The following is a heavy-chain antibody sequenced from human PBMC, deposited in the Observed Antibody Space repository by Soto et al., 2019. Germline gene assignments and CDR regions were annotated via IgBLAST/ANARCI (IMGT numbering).Heavy chain of an antibody. D-gene: IGHD6-13*01. CDR1: GWRVTSYW. V-gene: IGHV5-51*01. J-gene: IGHJ6*02. CDR3: ASLGGGQKQQPPKSYSGMAV. Sequence: GEAEQSSGKRSGWRVTSYWWGRVRQIPGKGLELMGIIYPGDSDTRYSPSFQGQVTISADQSISTAYLQWSSLKAPDTAMYYCASLGGGQKQQPPKSYSGMAVWGHGTTVTVSS. CDR2: IYPGDSDT.